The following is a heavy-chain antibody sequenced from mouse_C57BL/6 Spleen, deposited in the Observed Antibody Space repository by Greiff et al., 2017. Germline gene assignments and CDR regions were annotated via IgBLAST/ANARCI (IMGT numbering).Heavy chain of an antibody. CDR3: ARSGYSNSFGY. V-gene: IGHV1-54*01. CDR2: INPGSGGT. J-gene: IGHJ2*01. Sequence: VQLQQSGAELVRPGTSVKVSCKASGYAFTNYLIEWVKQRPGQGLEWIGVINPGSGGTNYNEKFKGKATLTADKSSSTAYMQLSSLTSEDSAVYFCARSGYSNSFGYWGQGTTLTVS. CDR1: GYAFTNYL. D-gene: IGHD2-5*01.